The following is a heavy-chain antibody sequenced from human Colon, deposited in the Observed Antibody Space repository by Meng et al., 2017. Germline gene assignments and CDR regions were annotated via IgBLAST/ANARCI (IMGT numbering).Heavy chain of an antibody. CDR3: ARGRYSGYLP. Sequence: QVPLRQWGAGLLKPSGPLSRTCAVYGGSFSGYYWSWIRQPPGKGLEWIGEINHSGSTNYNPSLKSRVTISVDTSKNQFSLKLSSVTAADTAVYYCARGRYSGYLPWGQGTLVTVSS. CDR1: GGSFSGYY. D-gene: IGHD5-12*01. V-gene: IGHV4-34*01. J-gene: IGHJ5*02. CDR2: INHSGST.